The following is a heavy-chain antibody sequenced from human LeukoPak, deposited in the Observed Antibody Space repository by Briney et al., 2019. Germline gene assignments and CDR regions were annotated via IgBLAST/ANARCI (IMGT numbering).Heavy chain of an antibody. CDR2: ISGSGDST. Sequence: PGGSLRLSCAASGFTFSTYAMSWVRQAPGKGLEWVSTISGSGDSTYYADSVKGRCTISRDKSKSTLYLQMNSLRVEDTAIYYCARWGYSRGCCGAFDIWGQGTMVTVSS. CDR3: ARWGYSRGCCGAFDI. V-gene: IGHV3-23*01. CDR1: GFTFSTYA. D-gene: IGHD5-24*01. J-gene: IGHJ3*02.